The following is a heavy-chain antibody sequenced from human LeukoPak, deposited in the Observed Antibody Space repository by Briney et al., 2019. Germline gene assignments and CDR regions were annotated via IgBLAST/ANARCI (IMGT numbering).Heavy chain of an antibody. CDR1: GLTVSSNY. CDR2: IYSGGST. CDR3: ARGVSGSGSHQSEY. D-gene: IGHD3-10*01. V-gene: IGHV3-66*01. Sequence: GGSLRLSCAASGLTVSSNYMRWVRQAPGKGLDWVSVIYSGGSTYYADSVKGKFSISRDNSRNTLYLQMNSLRAEDTAVYYCARGVSGSGSHQSEYWGRGTLVTVSS. J-gene: IGHJ4*02.